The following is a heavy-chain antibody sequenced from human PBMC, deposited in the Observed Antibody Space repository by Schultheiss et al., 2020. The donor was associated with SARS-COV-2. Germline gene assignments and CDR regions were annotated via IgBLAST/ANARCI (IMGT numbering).Heavy chain of an antibody. D-gene: IGHD3-3*01. CDR3: ARASYVYDFWSGADYYMDV. V-gene: IGHV4-34*01. CDR2: INHSGST. Sequence: SETLSLTCAVYGGSFSGYYWSWIRQPPGKGLEWIGEINHSGSTNYNPSLKSRVTISVDTPKNQFSLKLSSVTAADTAVYYCARASYVYDFWSGADYYMDVWGKGTTVTVSS. J-gene: IGHJ6*03. CDR1: GGSFSGYY.